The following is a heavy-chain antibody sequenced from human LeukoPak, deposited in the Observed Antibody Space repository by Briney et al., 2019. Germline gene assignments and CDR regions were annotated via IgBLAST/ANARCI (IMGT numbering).Heavy chain of an antibody. J-gene: IGHJ5*02. V-gene: IGHV1-8*03. Sequence: AASVKVSCKASGYTFTSYDINWVRQATGQGLEWMGWMNPNSGNTGYAQKFQGRVTITRNTSISTAYMELSSLRSEDTAVYYCARGKVVRNWFDPWGQGTLVTVSS. CDR2: MNPNSGNT. CDR1: GYTFTSYD. CDR3: ARGKVVRNWFDP. D-gene: IGHD2-21*01.